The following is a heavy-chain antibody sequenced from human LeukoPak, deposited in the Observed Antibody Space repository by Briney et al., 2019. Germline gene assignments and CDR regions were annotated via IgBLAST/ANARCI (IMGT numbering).Heavy chain of an antibody. CDR1: GFTFSSYW. V-gene: IGHV3-7*01. Sequence: VGSLRLSCAPSGFTFSSYWMSCVRQSPGEGLDWVANIKPDGSENYFMDCGKGGFTITRDNAKTALYLEMNSLRAEDTAEYFCARERMYSGSGSTYPYYDYWGPGTLVTVYS. D-gene: IGHD3-10*01. CDR3: ARERMYSGSGSTYPYYDY. CDR2: IKPDGSEN. J-gene: IGHJ4*02.